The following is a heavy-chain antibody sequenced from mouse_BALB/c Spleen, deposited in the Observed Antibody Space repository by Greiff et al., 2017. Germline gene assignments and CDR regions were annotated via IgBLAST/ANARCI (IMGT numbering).Heavy chain of an antibody. CDR1: GFSLTSYG. V-gene: IGHV2-4-1*01. CDR2: IWSGGST. J-gene: IGHJ4*01. CDR3: ARKGNWEGYAMDY. D-gene: IGHD4-1*01. Sequence: VKLVESGPGLVQPSQSLSITCTVSGFSLTSYGVHWVRQSPGKGLEWLGVIWSGGSTDYNAAFISRLSISKDNSKSQVFFKMNSLQADDTAIYYCARKGNWEGYAMDYWGQGTSVTVSS.